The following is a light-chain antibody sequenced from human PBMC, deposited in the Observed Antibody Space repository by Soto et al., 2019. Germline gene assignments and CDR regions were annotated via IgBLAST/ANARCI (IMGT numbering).Light chain of an antibody. V-gene: IGKV4-1*01. CDR1: QSILSISNNKNY. CDR2: WAS. CDR3: QQYFDAPT. J-gene: IGKJ1*01. Sequence: DIVMTQSPDSLAVSLGARATINCKSSQSILSISNNKNYLVWYQQKPGQPPKLLISWASTRESGVPDRFSGSGSWTDFTLTISSLQADDVAVYFCQQYFDAPTFGQGTKVEIK.